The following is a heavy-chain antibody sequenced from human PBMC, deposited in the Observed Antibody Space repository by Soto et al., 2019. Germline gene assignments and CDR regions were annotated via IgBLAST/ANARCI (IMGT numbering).Heavy chain of an antibody. CDR2: ISAYNGNT. Sequence: QVQLVQSGAEVKKPGASVKVSCKASGYTFTSYGISWVRQAPGQGLGXXXXISAYNGNTNYAQKLQGRVTMTTDTSTSTAYMELRSLRSDDTAVYYCARMYYDFWSGYYQNWFDPWGQGTLVTVSS. D-gene: IGHD3-3*01. CDR1: GYTFTSYG. V-gene: IGHV1-18*01. CDR3: ARMYYDFWSGYYQNWFDP. J-gene: IGHJ5*02.